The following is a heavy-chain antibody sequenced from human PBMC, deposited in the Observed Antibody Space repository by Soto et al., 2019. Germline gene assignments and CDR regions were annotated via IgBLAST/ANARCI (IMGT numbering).Heavy chain of an antibody. Sequence: SETLSLTCTVSGGSISSYYWSWIRQPPGKGLEWIGYIYYSGSTNYNPSLKIRVTISVDTSKNQFSLKLSSVTAADTAVYYCASLALYTAAGASDYWGQGTLVTVSS. CDR3: ASLALYTAAGASDY. D-gene: IGHD6-13*01. V-gene: IGHV4-59*08. CDR2: IYYSGST. J-gene: IGHJ4*02. CDR1: GGSISSYY.